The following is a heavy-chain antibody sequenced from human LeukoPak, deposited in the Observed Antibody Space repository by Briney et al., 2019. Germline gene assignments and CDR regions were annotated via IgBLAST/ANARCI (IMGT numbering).Heavy chain of an antibody. J-gene: IGHJ4*02. CDR2: ISYDGSNK. Sequence: GRSLRLSCAASGFTFSSYAMHWVRQAPGKGLEWVAVISYDGSNKYYADSVKGRFTISRDYSKNTLYLQMNSLRAEDTAVYYCAREGVTTGLLDYWGQGTLVTVSS. V-gene: IGHV3-30*04. D-gene: IGHD4-17*01. CDR3: AREGVTTGLLDY. CDR1: GFTFSSYA.